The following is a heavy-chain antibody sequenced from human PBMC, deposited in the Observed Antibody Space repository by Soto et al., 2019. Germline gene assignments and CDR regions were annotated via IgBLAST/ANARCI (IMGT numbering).Heavy chain of an antibody. J-gene: IGHJ4*02. Sequence: EVQLLESGGGLVQPGGSLRLSCAASGFTFSSYAMSCVRQAPGKGLEWVSAISGSGGSTYYADSVKGRFTISRDNSKNTLYLQMNSLRAEDTAVYYCAKEDVIVVVPADIGGLFDYWGQGTLVTVSS. CDR1: GFTFSSYA. V-gene: IGHV3-23*01. CDR3: AKEDVIVVVPADIGGLFDY. CDR2: ISGSGGST. D-gene: IGHD2-2*01.